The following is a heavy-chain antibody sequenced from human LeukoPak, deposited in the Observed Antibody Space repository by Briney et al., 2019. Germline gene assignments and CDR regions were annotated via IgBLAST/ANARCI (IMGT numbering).Heavy chain of an antibody. CDR3: ARATETFSWFLQH. CDR2: LSNSGST. D-gene: IGHD6-13*01. J-gene: IGHJ1*01. CDR1: GGSIGSYY. Sequence: SETLSLTCSVSGGSIGSYYWSWIRQPPGKGLERIGHLSNSGSTNYNPSLKSRVTISVDTSKNQFSLKLNSVTAADTAVYYCARATETFSWFLQHWGQGTLVTVSS. V-gene: IGHV4-59*01.